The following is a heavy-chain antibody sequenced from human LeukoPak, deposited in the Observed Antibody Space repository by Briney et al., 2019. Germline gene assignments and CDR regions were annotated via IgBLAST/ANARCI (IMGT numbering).Heavy chain of an antibody. CDR1: GVSISNNYFY. J-gene: IGHJ4*02. V-gene: IGHV4-39*01. CDR2: VHYSGSS. D-gene: IGHD1-26*01. Sequence: TSETLSLTCSVSGVSISNNYFYWAWIRQPPGKGLELIGYVHYSGSSFYNSSLKSRVTVSADTSRNQFSLSLTSVTAADTAMYYCATLGLLRGAGFNLATHFDLWGQGTLVAVSS. CDR3: ATLGLLRGAGFNLATHFDL.